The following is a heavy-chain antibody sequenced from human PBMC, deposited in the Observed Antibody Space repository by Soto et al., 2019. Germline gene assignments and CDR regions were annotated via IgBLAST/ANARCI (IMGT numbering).Heavy chain of an antibody. V-gene: IGHV3-23*01. Sequence: GGSLRLSCAASGFTFSNAWMNWVRQAPGKGLEWVSNIIGNSGDTHYADSVKGRFTISRDNSKNMLYLQMNSLRAEDTALYYCTKGAHLDYWGQGTLVTVSS. D-gene: IGHD3-16*01. CDR2: IIGNSGDT. J-gene: IGHJ4*02. CDR3: TKGAHLDY. CDR1: GFTFSNAW.